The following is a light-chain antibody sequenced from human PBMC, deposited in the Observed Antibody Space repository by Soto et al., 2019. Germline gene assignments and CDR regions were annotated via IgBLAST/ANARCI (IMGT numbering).Light chain of an antibody. J-gene: IGKJ2*01. Sequence: EIVLTQSPGTLSLSPGERATLSCRASQSVSSSYLAWYQQKPGQAPRLLIYGASSRATGIPDRFSGSGSGTEFTLTISSLQSEDFAIYYCQQYTDWPPYTFGQGTKVDI. CDR2: GAS. CDR1: QSVSSSY. V-gene: IGKV3-20*01. CDR3: QQYTDWPPYT.